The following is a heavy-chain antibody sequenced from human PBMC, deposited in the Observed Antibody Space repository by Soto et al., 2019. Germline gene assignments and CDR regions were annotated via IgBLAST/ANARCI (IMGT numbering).Heavy chain of an antibody. CDR3: ARLGFVDYGDYTTDY. CDR1: GYTFTSCY. CDR2: INPTGGST. D-gene: IGHD4-17*01. J-gene: IGHJ4*02. V-gene: IGHV1-46*01. Sequence: ASVKVSCKASGYTFTSCYIHWVRQAPGQGLEWMGIINPTGGSTTYAQKFQGRVTMTTDTSTSTAYMELSSLRSEDTAVYYCARLGFVDYGDYTTDYWGQGTLVTVSS.